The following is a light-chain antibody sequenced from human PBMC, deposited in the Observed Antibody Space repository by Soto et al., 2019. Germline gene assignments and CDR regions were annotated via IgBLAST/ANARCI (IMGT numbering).Light chain of an antibody. Sequence: EIVLTHSPGTLSLSPGERATLSCRASQSVSSSYLAWYQQKPGQAPRLLIYGASSRATGIPDRFSGSGSGSGLTVTISRLEPEDFAVYYCQQYGSSRWTVGHGTLVDIK. CDR1: QSVSSSY. CDR2: GAS. CDR3: QQYGSSRWT. V-gene: IGKV3-20*01. J-gene: IGKJ1*01.